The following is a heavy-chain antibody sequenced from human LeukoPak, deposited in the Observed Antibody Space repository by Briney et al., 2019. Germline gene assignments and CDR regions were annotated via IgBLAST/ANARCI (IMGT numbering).Heavy chain of an antibody. V-gene: IGHV4-59*12. D-gene: IGHD6-19*01. CDR1: GGSLSSDY. CDR2: IYYSGST. Sequence: SETLSLTCTVSGGSLSSDYWSWIRQPPGKGLEWIGYIYYSGSTNYNPSLKSRVTISVDTSKNHFSLQLSSVTAADTAVYYCARRGVSGWYVFPFDYWGQGTLVTVSS. CDR3: ARRGVSGWYVFPFDY. J-gene: IGHJ4*02.